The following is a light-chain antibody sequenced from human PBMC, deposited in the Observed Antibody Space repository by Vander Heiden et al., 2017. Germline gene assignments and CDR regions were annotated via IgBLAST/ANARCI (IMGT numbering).Light chain of an antibody. CDR2: EVN. J-gene: IGLJ3*02. V-gene: IGLV2-8*01. CDR1: SSDVGAYNY. Sequence: QSALTQPPSASGSPGQSITISCTGTSSDVGAYNYVSCYQQHPGKALKLVIYEVNKRPSGVPHRFSGSKSGNAASLTVSGLQAEDEADFYCSSYAGRYSWVFGGGTKLTVL. CDR3: SSYAGRYSWV.